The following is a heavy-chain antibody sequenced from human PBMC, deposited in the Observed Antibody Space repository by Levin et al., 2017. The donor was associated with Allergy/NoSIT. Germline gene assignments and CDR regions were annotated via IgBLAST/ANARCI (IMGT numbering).Heavy chain of an antibody. CDR2: ILSDGTYT. V-gene: IGHV3-74*01. J-gene: IGHJ2*01. CDR1: GFTFSNYR. Sequence: GESLKISCAASGFTFSNYRMHWVRQAPGKGLVWVSRILSDGTYTVYAESVQGRFTISRDHAKNTLFLQMDSLSAEDTALDYCERDGGTNNHDWYFDLWGRGTLVTVSS. CDR3: ERDGGTNNHDWYFDL. D-gene: IGHD1-14*01.